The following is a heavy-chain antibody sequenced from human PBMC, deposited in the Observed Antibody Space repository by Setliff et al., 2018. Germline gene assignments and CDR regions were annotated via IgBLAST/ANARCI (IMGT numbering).Heavy chain of an antibody. J-gene: IGHJ4*02. Sequence: SETLSLTCSVSGDSIFDNYWSWIRQSPGRGLEWIAYISYTGSTNYNPSLKSRVTISLDTSKNHFSLNLRSVTAADTAVYYCARVHDGPFSYELKWISFDHWGQGDLVTVSS. CDR1: GDSIFDNY. CDR3: ARVHDGPFSYELKWISFDH. V-gene: IGHV4-59*08. CDR2: ISYTGST. D-gene: IGHD5-12*01.